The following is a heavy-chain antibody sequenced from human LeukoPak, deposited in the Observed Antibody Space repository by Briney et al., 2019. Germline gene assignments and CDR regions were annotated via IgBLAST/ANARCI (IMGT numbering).Heavy chain of an antibody. CDR3: ARDALGGFDH. CDR2: IRSKTNNYAT. J-gene: IGHJ4*02. CDR1: GFTFSGSA. D-gene: IGHD3-10*01. Sequence: PGGSLRLSCAASGFTFSGSAMHWVRQASGKGLEWVGRIRSKTNNYATAYAASVKGRFTISRDDSKDTASLQMNSLRDEDTALYYCARDALGGFDHWGQGTLVTVSS. V-gene: IGHV3-73*01.